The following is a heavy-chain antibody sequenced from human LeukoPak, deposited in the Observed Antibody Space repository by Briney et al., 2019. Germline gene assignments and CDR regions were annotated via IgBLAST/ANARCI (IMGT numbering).Heavy chain of an antibody. D-gene: IGHD6-13*01. J-gene: IGHJ4*02. V-gene: IGHV3-23*01. CDR1: GFTFSSYA. Sequence: GGSLRLSCAASGFTFSSYAMSWVRQAPGKGLEWVSAISGSGDSTYYGDSVKGRFTISRDNSKNTLYLQMNSLRAEDTAVYYCGKTRPLDSSSWSHGDYWGQGTLVTVSS. CDR3: GKTRPLDSSSWSHGDY. CDR2: ISGSGDST.